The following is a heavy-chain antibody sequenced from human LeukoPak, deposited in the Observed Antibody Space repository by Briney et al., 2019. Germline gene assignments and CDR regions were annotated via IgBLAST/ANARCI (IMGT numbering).Heavy chain of an antibody. CDR1: GDSISDYY. CDR3: ARSPYFFDPSGPNDAFDL. Sequence: SETLSLTCIVSGDSISDYYWSWIRQPPGKRLEWIGHIYESGSTNYNPSLKSRVTISEDTSKKHFSLKLASVTPADTAVYYCARSPYFFDPSGPNDAFDLWGRGTMVAVSS. CDR2: IYESGST. J-gene: IGHJ3*01. V-gene: IGHV4-59*01. D-gene: IGHD3-22*01.